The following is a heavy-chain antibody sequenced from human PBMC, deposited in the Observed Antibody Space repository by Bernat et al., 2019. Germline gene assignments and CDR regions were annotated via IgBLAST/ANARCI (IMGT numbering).Heavy chain of an antibody. Sequence: QVQLQESGPGLVKPSETLSLTCTVSGGSISRYYWSWIRQPPGKGLEWIGYIYYSGSTNYNPSLKSRVTISVDTSQYRFSLKLSSGTAADTAVYYCARHRTGYSSFWGYGMDVWGQGTTVTVSS. J-gene: IGHJ6*02. V-gene: IGHV4-59*08. D-gene: IGHD5-18*01. CDR1: GGSISRYY. CDR3: ARHRTGYSSFWGYGMDV. CDR2: IYYSGST.